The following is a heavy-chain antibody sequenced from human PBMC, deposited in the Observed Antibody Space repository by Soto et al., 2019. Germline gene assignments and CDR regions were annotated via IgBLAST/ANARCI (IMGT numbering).Heavy chain of an antibody. CDR3: ANDDLAAAGTFDY. V-gene: IGHV3-30*18. J-gene: IGHJ4*02. CDR2: ISYDGRNT. CDR1: GFTFSSYG. D-gene: IGHD6-13*01. Sequence: QVQLVESGGGVVQPGRSLRLSCAASGFTFSSYGMHWVRQAPGKGLEWVAVISYDGRNTYYADSVKGRFTISRDNSKNTLCLPMNSLRAEDTAVYYCANDDLAAAGTFDYWGQGTLVTVSS.